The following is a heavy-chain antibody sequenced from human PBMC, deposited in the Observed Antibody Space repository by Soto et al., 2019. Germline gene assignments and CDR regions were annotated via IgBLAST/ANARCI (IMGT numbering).Heavy chain of an antibody. V-gene: IGHV4-59*01. CDR1: GGSISSYY. D-gene: IGHD3-22*01. CDR3: ARDGVISSSKASNWFDP. Sequence: SETLSLTCTVSGGSISSYYWSWIRQPPGKGLEWIGYIYYSGSTNYNPSLKGRVTISVDTSKNQFSLKLSSVTAADTAVYYCARDGVISSSKASNWFDPWGQGTLVTVSS. J-gene: IGHJ5*02. CDR2: IYYSGST.